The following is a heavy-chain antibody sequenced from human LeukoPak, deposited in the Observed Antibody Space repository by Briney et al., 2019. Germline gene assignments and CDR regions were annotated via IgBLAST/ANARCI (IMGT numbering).Heavy chain of an antibody. CDR1: GGSVNSGSYY. D-gene: IGHD3-10*01. J-gene: IGHJ4*02. CDR2: IYYSGST. CDR3: ARGGPQLDFDY. V-gene: IGHV4-61*01. Sequence: SETLSLTCTVSGGSVNSGSYYWSWIRQPPGKGLEWIGYIYYSGSTNYNPSLKSRVTISVDTSKNQFSLKLSSVTAADTAVYYCARGGPQLDFDYWGQGTLVTVSS.